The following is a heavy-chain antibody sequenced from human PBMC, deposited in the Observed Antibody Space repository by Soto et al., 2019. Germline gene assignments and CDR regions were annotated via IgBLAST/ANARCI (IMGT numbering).Heavy chain of an antibody. V-gene: IGHV4-59*01. CDR1: GGSPSTYY. D-gene: IGHD5-18*01. CDR3: ASGYSYGYFDY. J-gene: IGHJ4*02. Sequence: SLTSTVSGGSPSTYYSSWLRQPPGQGLEWIGYIYYSGRTNYNPSLKSRVTISVDTSKNQFSLKLSSVTAADTAVYYCASGYSYGYFDYWGQGSLVSV. CDR2: IYYSGRT.